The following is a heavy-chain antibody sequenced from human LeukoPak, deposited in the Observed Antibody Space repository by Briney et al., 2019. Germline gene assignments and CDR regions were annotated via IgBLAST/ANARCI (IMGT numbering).Heavy chain of an antibody. J-gene: IGHJ5*02. D-gene: IGHD2-2*01. CDR3: ARGQEPDCSSTSCPNCFDP. Sequence: PSETLSLTCAVYGGSFSGYYGGSIRQPPGKGLGWIGEIKQSGSTNYNPSLKGRVTLAVVTSKNQYSLKLSSVTAADTAVYYCARGQEPDCSSTSCPNCFDPWGQGTLVTVSS. CDR1: GGSFSGYY. V-gene: IGHV4-34*01. CDR2: IKQSGST.